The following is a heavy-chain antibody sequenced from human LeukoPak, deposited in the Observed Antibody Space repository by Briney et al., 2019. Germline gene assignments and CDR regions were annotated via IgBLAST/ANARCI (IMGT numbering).Heavy chain of an antibody. D-gene: IGHD2-21*02. J-gene: IGHJ4*02. CDR1: GFTFSSYA. V-gene: IGHV3-23*01. Sequence: GGSLRLSCAASGFTFSSYAMSWVRQAPGKGLEWVSAISGSGGSTYYADSVKGRFTISRDNAKNSVSLQMNSLRDADTALYYCVRAGGDYPFDYWGQGTLVTVSS. CDR2: ISGSGGST. CDR3: VRAGGDYPFDY.